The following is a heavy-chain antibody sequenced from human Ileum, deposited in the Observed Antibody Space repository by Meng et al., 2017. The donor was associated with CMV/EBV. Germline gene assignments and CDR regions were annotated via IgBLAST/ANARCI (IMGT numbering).Heavy chain of an antibody. Sequence: VQPAGPGPTLAQPSETLSPTCTVTVGSLTSYYWTWIRQPAGKGLEWIGRIHPTGTTDDNPSLRSRVSMSLDKSKNQFSLKLTSVTAADAAVYYCARAAARGVPVDLWGQGTLVTVSS. CDR3: ARAAARGVPVDL. CDR1: VGSLTSYY. CDR2: IHPTGTT. V-gene: IGHV4-4*07. D-gene: IGHD3-10*01. J-gene: IGHJ5*02.